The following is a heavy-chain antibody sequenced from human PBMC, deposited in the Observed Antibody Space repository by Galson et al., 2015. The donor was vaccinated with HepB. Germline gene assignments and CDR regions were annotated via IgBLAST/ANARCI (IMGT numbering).Heavy chain of an antibody. Sequence: SLRLSCAASGFSFSRYSMNWVRQAPGKGLEWVSYIRSSTSTVFYADSVQGRFSISRDSAKNSLYLQMNSLRAEDTAVYYCARDFVSYSGVFDYWCQGILVTVSS. CDR3: ARDFVSYSGVFDY. D-gene: IGHD5-12*01. V-gene: IGHV3-48*04. J-gene: IGHJ4*02. CDR1: GFSFSRYS. CDR2: IRSSTSTV.